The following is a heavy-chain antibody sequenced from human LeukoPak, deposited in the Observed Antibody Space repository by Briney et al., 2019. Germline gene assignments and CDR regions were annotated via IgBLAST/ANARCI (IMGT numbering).Heavy chain of an antibody. D-gene: IGHD5-18*01. CDR3: ATIVMVKRYIDY. Sequence: GGSMRLSCADSGFIFKKHVITWGPQAPGKGLQWISVISGSGRTIEYEDSVKGRFTISRDNSKNTVPLQINNLRIKHTDRNHCATIVMVKRYIDYWGQGTPVTVSS. CDR2: ISGSGRTI. V-gene: IGHV3-23*01. CDR1: GFIFKKHV. J-gene: IGHJ4*02.